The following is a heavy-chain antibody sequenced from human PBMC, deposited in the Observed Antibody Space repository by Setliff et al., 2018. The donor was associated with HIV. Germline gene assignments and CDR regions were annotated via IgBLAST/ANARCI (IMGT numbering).Heavy chain of an antibody. V-gene: IGHV1-69*13. J-gene: IGHJ3*02. Sequence: ASVKVSCKTSGGTLSNYVIAWVRQAPGQGLEWMGMIIPMYNITAYAQKFQGRVTFTADESTSTAYMELSSLSSEDTAVYYCARDQTGVAAAAFGGGSAWSDEGFDIWGQGTMVTVS. CDR3: ARDQTGVAAAAFGGGSAWSDEGFDI. CDR1: GGTLSNYV. CDR2: IIPMYNIT. D-gene: IGHD6-13*01.